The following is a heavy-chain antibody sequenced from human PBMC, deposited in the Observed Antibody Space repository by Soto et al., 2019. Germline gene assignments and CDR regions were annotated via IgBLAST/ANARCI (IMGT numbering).Heavy chain of an antibody. J-gene: IGHJ5*02. D-gene: IGHD3-22*01. CDR3: ARSNSGYYKWFDP. V-gene: IGHV4-59*04. Sequence: PSETLSLTCDVSGVSISENHWSWIRQAPGKGLEWIANIYYSGITYCNPSLKSRVAISVDTSKNQFSLKLSSVTAADTAIYYCARSNSGYYKWFDPWGQGTLVTVSS. CDR1: GVSISENH. CDR2: IYYSGIT.